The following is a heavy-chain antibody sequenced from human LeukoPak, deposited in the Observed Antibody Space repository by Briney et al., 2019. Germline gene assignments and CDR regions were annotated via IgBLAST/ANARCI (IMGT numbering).Heavy chain of an antibody. D-gene: IGHD5/OR15-5a*01. V-gene: IGHV4-34*01. J-gene: IGHJ4*02. CDR3: ARGSVAFDY. Sequence: NPSETLSLTCAVHGGSFSGYYWSWIRQPPGKGLEWIGEINHSGSTNYNPSLKSRVTISVDTSKNQFSLKLSSVTAADTAVHYCARGSVAFDYWGQGTLVTVSS. CDR1: GGSFSGYY. CDR2: INHSGST.